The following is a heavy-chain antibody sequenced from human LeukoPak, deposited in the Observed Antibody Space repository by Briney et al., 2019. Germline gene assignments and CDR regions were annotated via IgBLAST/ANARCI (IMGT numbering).Heavy chain of an antibody. V-gene: IGHV3-21*01. CDR3: ASEVVVVADDAFDI. Sequence: PGGSLRLSCAASGFTFSSYSMNWVRQAPGKGLEWVSSISSSSSYIYYADSVKGRFTISRDNAKNSLYLQMNSLRAEDTAVYYCASEVVVVADDAFDIWGQGTMVTVSS. CDR1: GFTFSSYS. J-gene: IGHJ3*02. CDR2: ISSSSSYI. D-gene: IGHD2-15*01.